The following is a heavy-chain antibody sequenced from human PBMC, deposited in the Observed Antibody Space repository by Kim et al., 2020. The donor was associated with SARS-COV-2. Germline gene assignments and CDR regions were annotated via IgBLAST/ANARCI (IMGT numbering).Heavy chain of an antibody. CDR1: GGSISSGGYY. CDR3: ARARGAAAGIPYYFDY. Sequence: SETLSLTCTVSGGSISSGGYYWSWIRQHPGKGLEWIGYIYYSRSTYYNPSLKSRVTISVDTSKNQFSLKLSSVTAADTAVYYCARARGAAAGIPYYFDYWGQGTLVTVSS. V-gene: IGHV4-31*03. D-gene: IGHD6-13*01. CDR2: IYYSRST. J-gene: IGHJ4*02.